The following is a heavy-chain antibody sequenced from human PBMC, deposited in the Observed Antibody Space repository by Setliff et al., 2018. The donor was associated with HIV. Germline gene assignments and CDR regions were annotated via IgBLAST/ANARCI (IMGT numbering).Heavy chain of an antibody. J-gene: IGHJ4*02. D-gene: IGHD3-3*01. V-gene: IGHV1-2*02. CDR2: SNPNSGAT. CDR3: TRDVRYEFGSDY. CDR1: GYTFTGRY. Sequence: ASVKVSCKASGYTFTGRYIHWVRQAPGQGLEWMGWSNPNSGATHYAQKFQGRVTMTRATSISTAYMELSRLSSDDTALYYCTRDVRYEFGSDYWGQGTTVTVSS.